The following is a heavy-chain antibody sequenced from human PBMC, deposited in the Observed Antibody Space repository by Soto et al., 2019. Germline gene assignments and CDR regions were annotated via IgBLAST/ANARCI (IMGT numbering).Heavy chain of an antibody. CDR2: IYSGGST. CDR3: AREGYCSGGSCYHLGFDY. J-gene: IGHJ4*02. Sequence: EVQLVESGGGLVQPGGSLRLSCAASGFTVSSNYMSWVRQAPGKGLEWVSVIYSGGSTYYADSVKGRFTISRHNSKNTLYLQMNSLRAEDTAVYYCAREGYCSGGSCYHLGFDYWGQGTLVTVSS. CDR1: GFTVSSNY. V-gene: IGHV3-53*04. D-gene: IGHD2-15*01.